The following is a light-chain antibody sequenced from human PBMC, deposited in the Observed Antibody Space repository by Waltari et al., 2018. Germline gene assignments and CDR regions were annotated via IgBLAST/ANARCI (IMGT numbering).Light chain of an antibody. CDR1: QSINSY. CDR2: DAS. Sequence: EIVLTQSPATLSWSPGERGTLSCRASQSINSYLAWYQQKPGQAPRLLIYDASNRATGIPGRFTGSGSGTDFTLTINSLEPEDFAVYYCQQRSNWPRTFGPGTKVDIK. CDR3: QQRSNWPRT. J-gene: IGKJ3*01. V-gene: IGKV3-11*01.